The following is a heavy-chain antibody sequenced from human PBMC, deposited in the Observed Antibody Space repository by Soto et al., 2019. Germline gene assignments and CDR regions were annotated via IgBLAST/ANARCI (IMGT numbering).Heavy chain of an antibody. CDR1: SSNSAA. V-gene: IGHV6-1*01. Sequence: SSNSAAWNWIRQSPSRGLEWLGRTYYRSKWYNDYAVSVKSRITINPDTSKNQFSLQLNSVTPEDTAVYYCARGEYSSGWTTYYYGMDVWGQGTTVTAP. CDR2: TYYRSKWYN. J-gene: IGHJ6*02. CDR3: ARGEYSSGWTTYYYGMDV. D-gene: IGHD6-19*01.